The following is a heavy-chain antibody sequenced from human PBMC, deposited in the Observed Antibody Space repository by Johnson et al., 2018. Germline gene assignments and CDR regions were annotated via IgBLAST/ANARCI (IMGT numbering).Heavy chain of an antibody. J-gene: IGHJ1*01. D-gene: IGHD3-22*01. CDR2: ISSDGRNT. V-gene: IGHV3-30*03. CDR1: GFTFGDFV. Sequence: QVQLVQSGGGAVQPGRSLRLSCVASGFTFGDFVMYWVRQAPGKGLEWVTAISSDGRNTYYADSVRGRFTISRDNAKNTLHLQRNRLRPEDRAVYYCARDKAPYYFDWYFQFWGQGTLVTGSS. CDR3: ARDKAPYYFDWYFQF.